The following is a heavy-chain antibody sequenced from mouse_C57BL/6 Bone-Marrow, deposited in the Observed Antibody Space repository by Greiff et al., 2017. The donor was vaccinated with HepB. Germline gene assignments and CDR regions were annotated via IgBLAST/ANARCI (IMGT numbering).Heavy chain of an antibody. D-gene: IGHD2-1*01. CDR1: GYTFTDYY. J-gene: IGHJ3*01. CDR2: INPYNGGT. Sequence: EVQLQQSGPVLVKPGASVKMSCKASGYTFTDYYMNWVKQSHGKSLEWIGVINPYNGGTSYNQKFKGKATLTVDKSSSTAYMELNSLTSEDSAVYYCAKGELLCPFAYWGQGTLVTVSA. V-gene: IGHV1-19*01. CDR3: AKGELLCPFAY.